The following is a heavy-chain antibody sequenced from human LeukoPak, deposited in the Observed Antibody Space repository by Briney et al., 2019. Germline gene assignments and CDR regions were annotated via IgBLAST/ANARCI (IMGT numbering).Heavy chain of an antibody. CDR1: GFTFSSYA. CDR2: ISYDGSNK. V-gene: IGHV3-30-3*01. CDR3: AREGQQLTYYFDY. Sequence: PGGSLRLSCAASGFTFSSYAMHWVRQAPGKGLEWVAVISYDGSNKYYADSVKGRFTISRDNSKNTLYLQMNSLRAEDTAVYYCAREGQQLTYYFDYWGQGTLVTVSS. J-gene: IGHJ4*02. D-gene: IGHD6-13*01.